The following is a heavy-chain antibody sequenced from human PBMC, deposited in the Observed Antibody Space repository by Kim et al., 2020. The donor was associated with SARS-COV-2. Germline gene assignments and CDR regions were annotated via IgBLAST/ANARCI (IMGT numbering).Heavy chain of an antibody. CDR1: GGSFSGYY. CDR2: INHSGST. V-gene: IGHV4-34*01. D-gene: IGHD3-22*01. Sequence: SETLSLTCAVYGGSFSGYYWSWIRQPPGKGLEWIGEINHSGSTNYNPSLKSRVTISVDTSKNQFSLKLSSVTAADTAVYYCARGLRRPHYYDSSGYYSYWGQGTLVTVSS. CDR3: ARGLRRPHYYDSSGYYSY. J-gene: IGHJ4*02.